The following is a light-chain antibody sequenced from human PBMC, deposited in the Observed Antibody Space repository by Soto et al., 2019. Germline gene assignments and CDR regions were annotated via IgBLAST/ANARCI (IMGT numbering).Light chain of an antibody. CDR2: AAS. J-gene: IGKJ5*01. CDR1: RGISAC. Sequence: DIQMTQSPSSVSASVGDRVTITCRASRGISACLSWYRPKPGKAPKLLIYAASSLQSGVPSRFSGSGFGTDCTLTLSSLQPEDFATYSCHQANSFAITFGQGKRLEIK. CDR3: HQANSFAIT. V-gene: IGKV1D-12*01.